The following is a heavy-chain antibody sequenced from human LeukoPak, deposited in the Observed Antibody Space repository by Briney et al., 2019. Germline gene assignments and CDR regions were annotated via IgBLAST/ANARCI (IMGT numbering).Heavy chain of an antibody. D-gene: IGHD2-15*01. CDR2: INEDGSQK. CDR3: ARYSWTATPWC. V-gene: IGHV3-7*01. CDR1: GFPLSSYW. Sequence: GGSLRLSCAASGFPLSSYWMSWVRQAPGKGLEWVASINEDGSQKYYVDSVKGRFTVSRGNAKNSLYLQMNTLRDEDTAVYYCARYSWTATPWCWGQGTLVTVSS. J-gene: IGHJ4*02.